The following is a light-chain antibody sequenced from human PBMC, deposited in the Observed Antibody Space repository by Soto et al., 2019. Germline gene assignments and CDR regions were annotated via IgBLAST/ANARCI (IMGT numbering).Light chain of an antibody. Sequence: DLVMNQSPDSLAVSLGERATIHCKSSQSLLYNSNNENYLAWYQQRPGQPPKLLIYWASNRASGVPDRFTGSGSGTDFSLTVNDLQAGDVATYHCQQYYTSPTTFGQGTRLEMK. CDR3: QQYYTSPTT. V-gene: IGKV4-1*01. CDR2: WAS. CDR1: QSLLYNSNNENY. J-gene: IGKJ2*01.